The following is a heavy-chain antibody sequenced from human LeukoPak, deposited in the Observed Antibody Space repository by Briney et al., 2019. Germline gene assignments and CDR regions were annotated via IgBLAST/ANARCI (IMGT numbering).Heavy chain of an antibody. D-gene: IGHD2-2*01. Sequence: GGSLRLSCAASGFTFSSSSMNWVRQAPGKGLEWVSSISSRSSYTYYADSMKGRFTISRDNAKNSLYLQMNSLRAEDTAVYYCARAPSCSSTSCLDYYYYGMDVWGQGTTVTVSS. CDR2: ISSRSSYT. CDR3: ARAPSCSSTSCLDYYYYGMDV. V-gene: IGHV3-21*01. CDR1: GFTFSSSS. J-gene: IGHJ6*02.